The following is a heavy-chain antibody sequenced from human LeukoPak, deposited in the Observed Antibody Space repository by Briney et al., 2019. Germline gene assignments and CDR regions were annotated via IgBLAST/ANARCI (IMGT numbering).Heavy chain of an antibody. CDR2: ISGSGRSI. J-gene: IGHJ4*02. D-gene: IGHD6-6*01. V-gene: IGHV3-11*01. CDR3: ARLYSTSSLLY. Sequence: GGSLRLSCAASGFTFSDFYMSWIRQAPGEGLEWVSCISGSGRSIHYADSVKGRFTISRDNAKNSLYLQMNTLRAEDTAVYYCARLYSTSSLLYWGQGTLVTVSS. CDR1: GFTFSDFY.